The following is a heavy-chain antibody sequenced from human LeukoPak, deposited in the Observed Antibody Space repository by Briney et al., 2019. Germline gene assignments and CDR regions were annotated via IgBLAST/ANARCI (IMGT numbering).Heavy chain of an antibody. J-gene: IGHJ4*02. Sequence: GGSLRLSCAASGFTFSNYWMNWVRQAPGKGLEWVANIKHDGSEKYYVDSVKGRFSISRDNAKNSLYLQMNSLRAEDTAVYYCARDDNGGYDYWGQRTPVTVSS. CDR1: GFTFSNYW. CDR2: IKHDGSEK. D-gene: IGHD4/OR15-4a*01. V-gene: IGHV3-7*01. CDR3: ARDDNGGYDY.